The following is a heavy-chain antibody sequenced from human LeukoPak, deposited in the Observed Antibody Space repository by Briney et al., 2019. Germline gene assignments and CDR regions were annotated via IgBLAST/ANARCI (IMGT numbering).Heavy chain of an antibody. CDR1: GGTFSSYA. J-gene: IGHJ4*02. V-gene: IGHV1-69*06. CDR3: ASHTLTGLDLDY. CDR2: IIPIFGTA. D-gene: IGHD2-15*01. Sequence: ASVKVSCKASGGTFSSYAISWVRQAPGQGLEWMGGIIPIFGTANYAQKFQGRVTITADKSTSTAYMELSSLRSEDTAVYYCASHTLTGLDLDYWGQGTLVTVSS.